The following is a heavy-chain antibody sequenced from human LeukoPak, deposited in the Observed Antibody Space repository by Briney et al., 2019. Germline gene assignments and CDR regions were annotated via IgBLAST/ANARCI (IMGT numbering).Heavy chain of an antibody. V-gene: IGHV4-61*02. CDR3: ARGIVVVAQLGYYYYYMDV. J-gene: IGHJ6*03. Sequence: SETLSLTCTVSGGSISSGSYYWSWIRQPAGKGLEWIGRIYTSGSTNYNPSLKSRVTISVDTSKNQFSLKLSSVTAADTAVYYCARGIVVVAQLGYYYYYMDVWGKGTTVTISS. CDR2: IYTSGST. CDR1: GGSISSGSYY. D-gene: IGHD2-15*01.